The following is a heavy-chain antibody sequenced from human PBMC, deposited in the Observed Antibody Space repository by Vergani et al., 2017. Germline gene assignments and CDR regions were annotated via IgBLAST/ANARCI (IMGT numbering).Heavy chain of an antibody. V-gene: IGHV3-7*01. J-gene: IGHJ4*02. D-gene: IGHD3-10*01. CDR3: AARDYYGSGIVEDY. CDR1: GFTFSSYW. CDR2: IKQDGSEK. Sequence: EVQLVESGGGLVQPGGSLRLSCAASGFTFSSYWMSWVRQAPGKGLEWVANIKQDGSEKYDVDSVKGRFTISRDNAKNSLYLQMNRLRAEDTAVYYCAARDYYGSGIVEDYWGQGTLVTVSS.